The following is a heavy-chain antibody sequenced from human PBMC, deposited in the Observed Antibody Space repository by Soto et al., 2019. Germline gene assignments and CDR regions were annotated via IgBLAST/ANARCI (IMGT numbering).Heavy chain of an antibody. CDR1: GFSFTTAGVA. V-gene: IGHV2-5*01. Sequence: SGPTLVNPTQTLTLTCTFSGFSFTTAGVAVGWIRQTPGGALEWLTLIYYNDDRRFSPSLKTRLTITGDTSKNQVVLSLTNVDPGDTATYFCAHSDGGYEIIYFDFWGQGIPVTVS. J-gene: IGHJ4*02. CDR2: IYYNDDR. D-gene: IGHD5-12*01. CDR3: AHSDGGYEIIYFDF.